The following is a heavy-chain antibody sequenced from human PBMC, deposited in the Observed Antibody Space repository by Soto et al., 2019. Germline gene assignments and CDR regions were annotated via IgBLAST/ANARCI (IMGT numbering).Heavy chain of an antibody. CDR1: GFMFSDSE. J-gene: IGHJ6*02. Sequence: EVQLVESGGGLVQPGGSLRLSCVGSGFMFSDSEIQWGRQASGRGLEWVGRIRSRADGYAIAYSASVKGRFTVSRDDSKTTAYLQMTSLKTDDTGVYYCPRYFFARGGEVYYCLYVWGQVTTVTVSS. V-gene: IGHV3-73*01. D-gene: IGHD3-3*01. CDR2: IRSRADGYAI. CDR3: PRYFFARGGEVYYCLYV.